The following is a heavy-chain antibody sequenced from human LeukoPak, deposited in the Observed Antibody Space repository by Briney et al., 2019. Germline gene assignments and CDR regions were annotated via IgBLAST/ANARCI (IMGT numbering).Heavy chain of an antibody. CDR3: ARDRPMSGGSDY. J-gene: IGHJ4*02. D-gene: IGHD2-15*01. CDR1: GFTFSDHY. Sequence: KSGGSLRLSCAASGFTFSDHYMSWIRQAPGKGLEWVSYIDSSGRALYYADSVKGRFTISRDNAKNSLYLQMNSLRAEDTAVYYCARDRPMSGGSDYWGQGTLVTVSS. CDR2: IDSSGRAL. V-gene: IGHV3-11*04.